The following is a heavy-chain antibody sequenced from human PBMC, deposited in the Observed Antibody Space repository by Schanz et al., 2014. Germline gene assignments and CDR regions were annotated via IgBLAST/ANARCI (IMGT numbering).Heavy chain of an antibody. J-gene: IGHJ4*02. CDR3: AREGEWGYDPPRH. CDR1: GFTFSDYY. CDR2: ISSSSIYT. Sequence: QVQLVESGGTLVKPGGSLRLSCVVSGFTFSDYYMSWIRQAPGKGLEWVSYISSSSIYTNYADSVKGRFTISRDNAKNSLYLQMNSLRAEDTAVYYCAREGEWGYDPPRHLGQGTLVTVSS. D-gene: IGHD5-12*01. V-gene: IGHV3-11*06.